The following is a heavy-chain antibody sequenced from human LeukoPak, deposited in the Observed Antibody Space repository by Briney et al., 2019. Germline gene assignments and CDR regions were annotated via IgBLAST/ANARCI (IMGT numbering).Heavy chain of an antibody. V-gene: IGHV4-61*02. CDR1: GGSISSGSYY. J-gene: IGHJ6*02. Sequence: SQTLSLTCTVSGGSISSGSYYWSWIRQPAGKGLEWIGRIYTSGSTNYNPSLKSRVTISLDTSKNQFSLKLSSVTAADTAVYYCARGNCGGDCYNYYYYGMDVWGQGTTVTVSS. D-gene: IGHD2-21*02. CDR3: ARGNCGGDCYNYYYYGMDV. CDR2: IYTSGST.